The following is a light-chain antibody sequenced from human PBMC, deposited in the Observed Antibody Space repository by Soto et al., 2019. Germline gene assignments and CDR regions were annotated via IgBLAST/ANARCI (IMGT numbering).Light chain of an antibody. V-gene: IGLV1-40*01. J-gene: IGLJ1*01. CDR2: DNN. Sequence: QLVLTQPPSVSGAPGQRVTISCTGSSSSIGAGSVVHWYQQLPGAAPKLLMSDNNNRPSGVPDRFSGSKSGTSASLAITGLQSEDEADYYCQSYDSSLSGYVFGTGTKLTVL. CDR3: QSYDSSLSGYV. CDR1: SSSIGAGSV.